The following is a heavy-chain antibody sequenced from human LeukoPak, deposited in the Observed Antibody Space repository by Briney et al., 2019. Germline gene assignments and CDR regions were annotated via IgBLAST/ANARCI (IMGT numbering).Heavy chain of an antibody. J-gene: IGHJ5*02. CDR1: GGSINRYY. CDR3: ARDSGTSGEVKFDP. D-gene: IGHD3-10*01. Sequence: PSETLSLTCTVSGGSINRYYLSWIRQPAGKGLEWIGRHYSSGRTTYNPSLKSRVTMSADTSTNQLSLNLTSVTAADTAVYYCARDSGTSGEVKFDPWGQGTLVIVSS. CDR2: HYSSGRT. V-gene: IGHV4-4*07.